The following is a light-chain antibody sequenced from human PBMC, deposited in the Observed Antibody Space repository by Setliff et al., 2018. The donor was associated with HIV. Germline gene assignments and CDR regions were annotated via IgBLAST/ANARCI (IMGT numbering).Light chain of an antibody. CDR3: YSYAGSYTYV. V-gene: IGLV2-14*03. Sequence: QSALTQPASVSGSPGQSITISCTGTNSDIGAYNYVSWYQQYPGKAPKLMIYDVSNRPSGVSNRFSGSKSGNTASLTISGLQAEDEADYYCYSYAGSYTYVFGTGTKVTVL. CDR2: DVS. J-gene: IGLJ1*01. CDR1: NSDIGAYNY.